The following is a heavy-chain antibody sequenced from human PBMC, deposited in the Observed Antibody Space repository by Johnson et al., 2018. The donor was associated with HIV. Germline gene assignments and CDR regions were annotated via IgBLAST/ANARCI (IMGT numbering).Heavy chain of an antibody. CDR2: ISYNGTNK. CDR1: GFTFSSYG. V-gene: IGHV3-30*03. J-gene: IGHJ3*02. Sequence: GGLVQPGRSLRLSCAVSGFTFSSYGMHWVRQAPGKGLEWVAVISYNGTNKYYADPVKGRFPISRDNSKNTLYLQMNSLRAEDTAVYYCASPKTPTRVVRGAFDIWGQGTMVTVSS. CDR3: ASPKTPTRVVRGAFDI. D-gene: IGHD3-10*01.